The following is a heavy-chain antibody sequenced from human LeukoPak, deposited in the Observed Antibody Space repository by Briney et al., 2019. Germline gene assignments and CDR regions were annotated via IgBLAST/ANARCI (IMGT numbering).Heavy chain of an antibody. CDR2: ISRSSSYI. CDR1: GFTFSSYS. CDR3: AREEDDFWSGYYKYFDY. D-gene: IGHD3-3*01. J-gene: IGHJ4*02. Sequence: GGSLRLSCAASGFTFSSYSMNWVRQAPGKGLEWVSSISRSSSYIYYADSVKGRFTISRDNAKNSLYLQMNSLRAEDTAVYYCAREEDDFWSGYYKYFDYWGQGTLVTVSS. V-gene: IGHV3-21*01.